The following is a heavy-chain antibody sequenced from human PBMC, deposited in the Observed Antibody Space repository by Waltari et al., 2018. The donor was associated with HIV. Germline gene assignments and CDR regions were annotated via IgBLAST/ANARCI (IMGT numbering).Heavy chain of an antibody. CDR3: AEGYGAFDFDY. V-gene: IGHV7-4-1*01. CDR1: ENAFSGSV. J-gene: IGHJ4*02. CDR2: IDHKTGSP. Sequence: QVQLQPSPSQFTKPGTSDKLSCKSYENAFSGSVINWVRQAPGQGLEWIGLIDHKTGSPTYAQVFSGLLILSLDTSVTTSYLQIRALKTNDTATYYCAEGYGAFDFDYWGQGTLITVSP. D-gene: IGHD2-15*01.